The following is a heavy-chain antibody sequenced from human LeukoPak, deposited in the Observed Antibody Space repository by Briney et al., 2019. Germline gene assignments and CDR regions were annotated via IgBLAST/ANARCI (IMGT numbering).Heavy chain of an antibody. J-gene: IGHJ4*02. Sequence: GGSLRLSCAASGFTFSSYAMSWVRQAPGKGLEWVSVIYSGGGTYYADSVKGRFTISRDNSKNTLYLQMNSLRAEDTAVYYCARTSIAVAATYGLDYWGQGILVTVSS. CDR3: ARTSIAVAATYGLDY. D-gene: IGHD6-19*01. CDR2: IYSGGGT. CDR1: GFTFSSYA. V-gene: IGHV3-53*01.